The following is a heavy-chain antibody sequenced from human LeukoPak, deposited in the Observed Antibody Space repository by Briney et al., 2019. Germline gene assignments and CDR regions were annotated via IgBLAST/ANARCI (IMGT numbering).Heavy chain of an antibody. CDR1: GFTFSSYG. D-gene: IGHD2-21*02. V-gene: IGHV3-33*01. CDR2: MRYDGSSK. J-gene: IGHJ6*02. Sequence: AGSLRLSCAASGFTFSSYGMHWVCQAPGTGLGRVAVMRYDGSSKYYADSVKDRFTISRDNSKNKLYLQMNSLRADDTAVYYCARDLAWHDCGDYYGMDVWVQGTTASVS. CDR3: ARDLAWHDCGDYYGMDV.